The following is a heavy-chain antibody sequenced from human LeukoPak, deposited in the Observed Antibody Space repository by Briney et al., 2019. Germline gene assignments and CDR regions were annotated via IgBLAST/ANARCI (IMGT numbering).Heavy chain of an antibody. CDR1: GGSISSYY. CDR3: ARERGYDSSGYYFDY. CDR2: IYYSGST. V-gene: IGHV4-59*01. Sequence: SETLSLTCTVSGGSISSYYWSWIRQPPGKGLEWIGYIYYSGSTNYNPSLKSRVTISVDTSKNQFSLKLNSVTAADTAVYYCARERGYDSSGYYFDYWGQGTLVTVSS. D-gene: IGHD3-22*01. J-gene: IGHJ4*02.